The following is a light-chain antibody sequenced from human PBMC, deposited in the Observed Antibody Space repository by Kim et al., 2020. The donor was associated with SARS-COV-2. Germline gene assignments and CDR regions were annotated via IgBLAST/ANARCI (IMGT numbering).Light chain of an antibody. CDR1: NIGTKS. J-gene: IGLJ2*01. CDR2: YDS. CDR3: QVWDSSSDHPV. Sequence: APGNTARITCGGKNIGTKSVHWYQQSPGQAPVLVIYYDSDRPSGIPERFSGSNSGNTATLTISRVEAGDEADYYCQVWDSSSDHPVFGGGTQLTVL. V-gene: IGLV3-21*04.